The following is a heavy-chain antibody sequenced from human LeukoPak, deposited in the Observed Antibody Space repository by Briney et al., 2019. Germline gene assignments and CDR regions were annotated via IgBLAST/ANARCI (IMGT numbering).Heavy chain of an antibody. J-gene: IGHJ5*01. CDR2: ISGSGGTT. V-gene: IGHV3-23*01. CDR1: GFTFSSYG. D-gene: IGHD6-13*01. CDR3: AKATSPVHSRNWFDS. Sequence: GGSLRLSCAASGFTFSSYGMSWVRRGPGKGLEWVSGISGSGGTTYYADSVKGRFTISRDNSKNTVNVQMNSLRAEDTAVYYCAKATSPVHSRNWFDSWGQGTLVTVSS.